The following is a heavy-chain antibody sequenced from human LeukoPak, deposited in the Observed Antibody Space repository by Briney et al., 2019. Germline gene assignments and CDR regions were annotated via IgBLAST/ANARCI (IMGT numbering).Heavy chain of an antibody. CDR2: IYSGGST. J-gene: IGHJ4*02. Sequence: GGSLRLSCAASGFTVSSNYMSWVRQAPGKGLEWVSVIYSGGSTYYADSVKGRFTISRDNSKNTLYLQMNSLRAEDTAVYYCLNHYDSSGFYPYFDYWGQGTLVTVSS. V-gene: IGHV3-53*01. D-gene: IGHD3-22*01. CDR1: GFTVSSNY. CDR3: LNHYDSSGFYPYFDY.